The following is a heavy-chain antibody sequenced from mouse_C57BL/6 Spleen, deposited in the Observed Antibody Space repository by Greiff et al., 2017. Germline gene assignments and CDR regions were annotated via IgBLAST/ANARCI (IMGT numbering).Heavy chain of an antibody. V-gene: IGHV1-18*01. Sequence: EVMLVESGPELVKPGASVKIPCKASGYTFTDYNMDWVKQSHGKSLEWIGDINPNNGGTIYNQKFKGKATLTVDKSSSPAYMKLRSLTSEDTAVYYCARYGSSYADYWGQGTSVTASS. CDR1: GYTFTDYN. J-gene: IGHJ4*01. CDR3: ARYGSSYADY. D-gene: IGHD1-1*01. CDR2: INPNNGGT.